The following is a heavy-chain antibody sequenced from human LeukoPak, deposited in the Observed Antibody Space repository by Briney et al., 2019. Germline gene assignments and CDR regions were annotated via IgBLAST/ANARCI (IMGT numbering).Heavy chain of an antibody. CDR3: AKDHSGSPGAFDI. D-gene: IGHD2-15*01. J-gene: IGHJ3*02. Sequence: PGGSLRLSCAASGFTFSSYSMNWVRQAPGKGLEWVSSISSSSSYIYYADSVKGRFTISRDNAKNSLYLQMNSLRAEDTAVYYCAKDHSGSPGAFDIWGQGTMVTVSS. V-gene: IGHV3-21*01. CDR2: ISSSSSYI. CDR1: GFTFSSYS.